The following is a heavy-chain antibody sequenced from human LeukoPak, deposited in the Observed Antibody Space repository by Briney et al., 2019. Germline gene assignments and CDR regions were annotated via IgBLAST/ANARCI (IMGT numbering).Heavy chain of an antibody. Sequence: GGSLRLSCAASGFTFSSNYMSWVRQAPGKGLEWVSVTYSNGRTYYTDSVKGRFTISRDITKNTLYLPMKSLRAEDTAVYYCARVLSGRGSLYDYYYYMDVWGKGTTVTISS. CDR1: GFTFSSNY. V-gene: IGHV3-53*01. J-gene: IGHJ6*03. D-gene: IGHD3-10*01. CDR3: ARVLSGRGSLYDYYYYMDV. CDR2: TYSNGRT.